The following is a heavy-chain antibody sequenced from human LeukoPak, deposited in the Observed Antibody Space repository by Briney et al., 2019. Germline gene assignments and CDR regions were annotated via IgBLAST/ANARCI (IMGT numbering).Heavy chain of an antibody. V-gene: IGHV4-34*01. D-gene: IGHD3-10*01. CDR1: GGSFSGYY. CDR2: INHSGST. J-gene: IGHJ5*02. Sequence: SEALSLTCAVYGGSFSGYYWSWIRQPPGKGLEWIGEINHSGSTNYNPSLKSRVTISVDTSKNQFSLKLSSVTAADTAVYYCARGERGGAMVRGVIRGNWFDPWGQGTLVTVSS. CDR3: ARGERGGAMVRGVIRGNWFDP.